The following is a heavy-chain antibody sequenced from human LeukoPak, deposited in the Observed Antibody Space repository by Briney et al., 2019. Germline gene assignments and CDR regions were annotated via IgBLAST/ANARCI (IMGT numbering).Heavy chain of an antibody. J-gene: IGHJ4*02. CDR2: IKHDGSEK. V-gene: IGHV3-7*04. Sequence: GGSLTLSCAASGFTFSTYSMSWVRHAPGKGLESVANIKHDGSEKHYVPCVKGRFTISRDNAKNSLYLEMNSLRAEDTGVYYCARIRGIAAAGDYWGQGTLVTVSS. CDR1: GFTFSTYS. CDR3: ARIRGIAAAGDY. D-gene: IGHD6-13*01.